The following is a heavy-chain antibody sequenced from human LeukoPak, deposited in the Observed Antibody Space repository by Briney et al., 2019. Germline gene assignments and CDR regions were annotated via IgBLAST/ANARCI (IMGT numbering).Heavy chain of an antibody. CDR3: ARDSSGSYYSAFDY. CDR2: IYSGGST. V-gene: IGHV3-66*01. CDR1: GFTVSSNY. Sequence: QAGGSLRLSCAASGFTVSSNYMSWVRQAPGKGLEWVSVIYSGGSTYYADSVKGRFTISRDNSKNTLYLQMNSLRAEDTAVYYCARDSSGSYYSAFDYWGQGTLVTVSS. D-gene: IGHD3-10*01. J-gene: IGHJ4*02.